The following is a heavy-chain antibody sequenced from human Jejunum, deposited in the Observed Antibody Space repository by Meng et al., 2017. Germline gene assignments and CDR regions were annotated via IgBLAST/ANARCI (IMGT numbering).Heavy chain of an antibody. CDR3: ARLGVSYSSTAHFDS. CDR1: GYRFSNYW. J-gene: IGHJ4*02. Sequence: GESLKISCKGSGYRFSNYWIGWVRQMPGKGLEWMGIIYPGDSDGRYSPSFQCQVTISADKSINTAYLHWSSLRDSDTAMYYCARLGVSYSSTAHFDSWGQGTLVTGSS. V-gene: IGHV5-51*01. D-gene: IGHD2-2*01. CDR2: IYPGDSDG.